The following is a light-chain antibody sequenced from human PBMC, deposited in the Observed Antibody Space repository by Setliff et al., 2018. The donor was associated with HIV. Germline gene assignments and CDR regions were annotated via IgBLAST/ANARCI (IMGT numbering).Light chain of an antibody. J-gene: IGLJ1*01. CDR2: ANS. V-gene: IGLV1-40*01. CDR3: QSYDSSLSGSQV. Sequence: QSVLTQPPPVSGAPGQRVTISCTGSSSNIGAGYDVHWYQQLPGTAPKLLIYANSNRPSGVPDRFSGSKSGTSASLAITGLQPEDEADYYCQSYDSSLSGSQVFGTGTKVTVL. CDR1: SSNIGAGYD.